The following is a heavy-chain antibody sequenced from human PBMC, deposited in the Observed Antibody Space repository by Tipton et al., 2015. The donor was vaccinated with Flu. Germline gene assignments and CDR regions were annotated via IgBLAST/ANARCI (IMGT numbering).Heavy chain of an antibody. D-gene: IGHD3-10*01. CDR2: ISAYTGDT. CDR1: GYTFNSYG. Sequence: QSGPEVKKPGASVRVSCKASGYTFNSYGITWVRQAPGQGLEWMGWISAYTGDTNYAQKFQGRVTMTTDASTNTVYMDLRSLRSDDTAVYYCARGSGSGTFMIFDLWGQGTLVTVSS. J-gene: IGHJ4*02. CDR3: ARGSGSGTFMIFDL. V-gene: IGHV1-18*01.